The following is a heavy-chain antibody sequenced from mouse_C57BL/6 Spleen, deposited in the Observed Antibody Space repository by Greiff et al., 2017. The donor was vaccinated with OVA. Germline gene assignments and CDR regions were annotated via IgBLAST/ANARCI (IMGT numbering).Heavy chain of an antibody. V-gene: IGHV2-5*01. Sequence: VQVVESGPGLVQPSQSLSITCTVSGFSLTSYGVHWVRQSPGKGLEWLGVIWRGGSTDYNAAFMSRLSITKDNSKSQVFFKMNSLQADDTARYYCASHYDYGGAMDYWGQGTSVTVSS. CDR2: IWRGGST. J-gene: IGHJ4*01. CDR1: GFSLTSYG. CDR3: ASHYDYGGAMDY. D-gene: IGHD2-4*01.